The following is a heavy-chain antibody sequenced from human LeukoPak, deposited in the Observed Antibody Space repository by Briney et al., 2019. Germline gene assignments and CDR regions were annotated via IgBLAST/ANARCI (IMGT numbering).Heavy chain of an antibody. CDR2: ISNDGSRK. D-gene: IGHD2-15*01. CDR3: AKGGEDIVVVVAAIDD. J-gene: IGHJ4*02. CDR1: GFTFSRHG. Sequence: GGSLRLSCAPSGFTFSRHGMHWVRQAPGKGLEWVAIISNDGSRKYYAHSVEGRFTISRDNSKNTLYLQMNSLRAEDTAVYYCAKGGEDIVVVVAAIDDWGQGTLVTVSS. V-gene: IGHV3-30*18.